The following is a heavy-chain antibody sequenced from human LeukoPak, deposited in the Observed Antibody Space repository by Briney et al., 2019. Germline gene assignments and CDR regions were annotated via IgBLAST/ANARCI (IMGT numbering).Heavy chain of an antibody. J-gene: IGHJ5*02. CDR3: ARGSNWFDP. Sequence: PSETLSLTCTVSSGSISSGSYFWSWIRQHPTKGLEWIGYIYNSGGTYYNPSLKSRVTISVDTSKNQFSLKLSAVTAADTAVYYCARGSNWFDPWGQGTLVTVSS. V-gene: IGHV4-31*03. CDR2: IYNSGGT. CDR1: SGSISSGSYF.